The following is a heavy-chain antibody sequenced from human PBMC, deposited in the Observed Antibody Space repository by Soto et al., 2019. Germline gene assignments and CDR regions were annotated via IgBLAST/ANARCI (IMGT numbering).Heavy chain of an antibody. J-gene: IGHJ4*02. Sequence: GASVKVSCKASGCTFSSYAISWVRQAPGQGLEWMGWISAYNGKTNYAQKLQGRVTMTTDTSTSTAYMELRSLRSDDTAVYYCARDSREYYDILTDYWGQGTLVTVSS. D-gene: IGHD3-9*01. V-gene: IGHV1-18*01. CDR1: GCTFSSYA. CDR3: ARDSREYYDILTDY. CDR2: ISAYNGKT.